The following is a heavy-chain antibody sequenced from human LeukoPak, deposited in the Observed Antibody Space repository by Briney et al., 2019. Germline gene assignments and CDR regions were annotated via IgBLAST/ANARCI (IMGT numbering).Heavy chain of an antibody. Sequence: GGSLRLSCAASGFTFSNYAMSWVRQAPGKGLEWVSSISTGGTTYYAESVKGRFTISRDKSKNTLYLQMNSLRAEDTAVYYCARVIRVGATKGAYIDYWGQGTLVTVSS. D-gene: IGHD1-26*01. CDR2: ISTGGTT. V-gene: IGHV3-23*01. CDR1: GFTFSNYA. J-gene: IGHJ4*02. CDR3: ARVIRVGATKGAYIDY.